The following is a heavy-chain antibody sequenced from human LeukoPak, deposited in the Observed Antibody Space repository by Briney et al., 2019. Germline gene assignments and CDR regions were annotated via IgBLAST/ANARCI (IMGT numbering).Heavy chain of an antibody. V-gene: IGHV1-69*13. CDR3: ASGSGSYPFDY. J-gene: IGHJ4*02. D-gene: IGHD3-10*01. CDR1: GGTFSSYA. Sequence: SVNVSCKASGGTFSSYAISWVRQAPGRGLEWMGGIIPIFGTANYAQKCQGRVTITADESTSTAYMELRSLRSEDTAVYYRASGSGSYPFDYWGQGTPVTVSS. CDR2: IIPIFGTA.